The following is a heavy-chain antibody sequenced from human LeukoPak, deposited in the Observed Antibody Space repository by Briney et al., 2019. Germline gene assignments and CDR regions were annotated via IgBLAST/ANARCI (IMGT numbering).Heavy chain of an antibody. Sequence: SETLSLTCTVSGGPISTFSWSWLRQSPGRGPEWIGSIYSRSTNFNPSFKSRVAISVGTSKNQFSLRLNSLTTADTAVYYCARDTTVASGIQYWGQGTLVTVSS. V-gene: IGHV4-59*01. CDR2: IYSRST. J-gene: IGHJ4*02. CDR3: ARDTTVASGIQY. D-gene: IGHD5-18*01. CDR1: GGPISTFS.